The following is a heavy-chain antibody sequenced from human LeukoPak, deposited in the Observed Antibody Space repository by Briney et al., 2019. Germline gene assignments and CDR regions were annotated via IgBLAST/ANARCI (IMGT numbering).Heavy chain of an antibody. Sequence: GGSLRLSCSVSRFTFSTYVVHWVGQAPGKGLEYVSAISSNGDNTYYADSVKGRFTISRDNSKNTLYLQMSSLRADDTAVYYCVRGTGYWGQGTLLTVSS. CDR2: ISSNGDNT. V-gene: IGHV3-64D*06. CDR3: VRGTGY. CDR1: RFTFSTYV. J-gene: IGHJ4*02.